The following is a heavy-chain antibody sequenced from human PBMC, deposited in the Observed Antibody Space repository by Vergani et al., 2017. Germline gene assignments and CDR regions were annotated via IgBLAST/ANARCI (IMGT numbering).Heavy chain of an antibody. V-gene: IGHV3-74*03. J-gene: IGHJ4*02. CDR3: AREMSNEVFDY. D-gene: IGHD4-11*01. Sequence: DVHLAESGGGFFQPGGSLRLSCSASGFSFNSYWMHWVRQVPGKGLLWVSRIKSDGSITAYADSVKGRFTISRDNAKNSLFLQMSSLKVEDTGVYYCAREMSNEVFDYWGQGTRVTVS. CDR2: IKSDGSIT. CDR1: GFSFNSYW.